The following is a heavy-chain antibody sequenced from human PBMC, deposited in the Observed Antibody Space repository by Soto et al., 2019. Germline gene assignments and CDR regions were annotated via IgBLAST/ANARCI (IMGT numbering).Heavy chain of an antibody. CDR1: KDSFSGYW. CDR2: IYPDDSDT. V-gene: IGHV5-51*01. J-gene: IGHJ6*02. D-gene: IGHD4-17*01. CDR3: ARIRARNKYGNYHFYTLDV. Sequence: GESLKISCKGSKDSFSGYWSCWVRQMPVKGLEWMGVIYPDDSDTRYSPSFQGQVTISADRSLSTAYLQWRSLRASDTAMYYCARIRARNKYGNYHFYTLDVWRQGTTVTVSS.